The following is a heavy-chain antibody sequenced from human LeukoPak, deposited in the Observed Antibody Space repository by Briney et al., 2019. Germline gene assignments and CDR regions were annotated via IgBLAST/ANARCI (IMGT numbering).Heavy chain of an antibody. CDR2: ISSSSSYI. CDR1: GFTFSSYS. D-gene: IGHD2-15*01. J-gene: IGHJ6*02. Sequence: GGSLRLSCAASGFTFSSYSMNWVRQAPGKGLEWVSSISSSSSYIYYADSVKGRFTISRDNAKNSLYLQMNSLRAEDTAVYYCARDLGPTFYCSGGSCYSNPSYYYYYGMDVRGQGTTVTVSS. CDR3: ARDLGPTFYCSGGSCYSNPSYYYYYGMDV. V-gene: IGHV3-21*01.